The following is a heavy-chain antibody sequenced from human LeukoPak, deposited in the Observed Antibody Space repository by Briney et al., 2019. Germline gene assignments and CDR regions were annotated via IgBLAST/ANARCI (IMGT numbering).Heavy chain of an antibody. CDR2: IGTVGDT. Sequence: GGSLRLSCAASGFTFSSYDMHWVPQATGKGLEWVSAIGTVGDTYYPGSVKGRFTISRENAKNSLYLQMNSLRAGDTAVYYCARAGGPLHFDYWGQGTLVTVCS. V-gene: IGHV3-13*01. CDR3: ARAGGPLHFDY. J-gene: IGHJ4*02. CDR1: GFTFSSYD. D-gene: IGHD3-16*01.